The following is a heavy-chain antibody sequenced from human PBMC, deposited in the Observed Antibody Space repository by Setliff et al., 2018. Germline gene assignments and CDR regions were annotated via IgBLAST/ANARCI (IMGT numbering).Heavy chain of an antibody. Sequence: GGSLRLSCAASGFIFNSYWMHWVRQVPGKGLVWVSRINSDGSSTSYADSVEGRCTISRDNAKNTVSLQMHSLRAEDTAVYYCARYSWWYFDLWGRGTLVTVSS. CDR1: GFIFNSYW. D-gene: IGHD2-21*01. CDR3: ARYSWWYFDL. CDR2: INSDGSST. J-gene: IGHJ2*01. V-gene: IGHV3-74*01.